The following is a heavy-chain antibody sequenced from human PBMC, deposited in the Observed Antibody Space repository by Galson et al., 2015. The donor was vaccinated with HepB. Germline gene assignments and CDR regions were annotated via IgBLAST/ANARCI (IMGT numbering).Heavy chain of an antibody. J-gene: IGHJ6*02. CDR3: ASAYDSSGYYHHYYYYGMDV. CDR2: ISSSSSYI. D-gene: IGHD3-22*01. Sequence: SLRLSCAASGFTFSSYSMNWVRQAPGKGLEWVSSISSSSSYIYYADSVKGRFTISRDNAKNSLYLQMNSLRAEDTAVYYCASAYDSSGYYHHYYYYGMDVWGQGTTVTVSS. CDR1: GFTFSSYS. V-gene: IGHV3-21*01.